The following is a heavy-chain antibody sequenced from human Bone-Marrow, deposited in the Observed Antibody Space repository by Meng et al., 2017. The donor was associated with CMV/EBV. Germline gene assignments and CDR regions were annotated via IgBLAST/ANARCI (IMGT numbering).Heavy chain of an antibody. CDR3: AASGRGDIVVVPAATQYYYYYGMDV. D-gene: IGHD2-2*01. CDR1: GGTFSSYA. Sequence: SVKVSSKASGGTFSSYAISWVRQAPGQGLEWMGGIIPIFGTANYAQKFQGRVTITTDESTGTAYMELSSLRSEDTAVYYCAASGRGDIVVVPAATQYYYYYGMDVWGQGTTVTVSS. J-gene: IGHJ6*02. CDR2: IIPIFGTA. V-gene: IGHV1-69*05.